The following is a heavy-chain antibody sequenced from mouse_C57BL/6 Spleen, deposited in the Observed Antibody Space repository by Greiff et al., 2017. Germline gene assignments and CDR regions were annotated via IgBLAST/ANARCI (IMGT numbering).Heavy chain of an antibody. CDR2: INPNNGGT. V-gene: IGHV1-26*01. D-gene: IGHD1-1*01. CDR1: GYTFTDYY. J-gene: IGHJ1*03. CDR3: ARRGAITTVVATDFDV. Sequence: EVQLQQSGPELVKPGASVKISCKASGYTFTDYYMNWVKQSHGKSLEWIGDINPNNGGTSYNQKFKGKATLTVDKSSSTAYMELRSLTSEDSAVYYCARRGAITTVVATDFDVWGTGTTVTVSS.